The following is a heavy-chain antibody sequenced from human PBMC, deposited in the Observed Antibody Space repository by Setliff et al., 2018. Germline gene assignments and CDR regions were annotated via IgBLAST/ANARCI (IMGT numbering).Heavy chain of an antibody. CDR2: PQAYSGHT. D-gene: IGHD1-26*01. CDR3: ATDVNQWDPTYMDV. V-gene: IGHV1-18*01. CDR1: GDSIPKNA. Sequence: GASVKVSCKASGDSIPKNAISWVRQAPGQGLEWMGWPQAYSGHTNYAQKFRGRATMTTDTSTRTAYLELRALTSDDTAVYYCATDVNQWDPTYMDVWGEGTTVTVSS. J-gene: IGHJ6*03.